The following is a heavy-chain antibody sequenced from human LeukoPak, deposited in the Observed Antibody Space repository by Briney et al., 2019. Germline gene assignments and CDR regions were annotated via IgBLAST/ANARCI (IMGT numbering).Heavy chain of an antibody. CDR1: GFTVSSNY. J-gene: IGHJ4*02. CDR2: IRSKPYGATT. V-gene: IGHV3-71*01. CDR3: AKRVDYSSPGGYFDY. D-gene: IGHD2-2*01. Sequence: GGSLRLSCAASGFTVSSNYMSWFRQAPGKGLEWVSFIRSKPYGATTEYAASVKGRFTISRDDSKSIAYLQMDSLRAEDTAVYYCAKRVDYSSPGGYFDYWGQGTLVTVSS.